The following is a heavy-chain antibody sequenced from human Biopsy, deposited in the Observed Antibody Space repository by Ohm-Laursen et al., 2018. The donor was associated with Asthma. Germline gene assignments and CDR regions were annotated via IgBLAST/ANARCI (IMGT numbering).Heavy chain of an antibody. D-gene: IGHD3-22*01. CDR2: IYSGGTS. CDR3: ARGDSSNWSHCYFDY. Sequence: SLRLSCAAAGFAVSRDHMFWVRQAPGEGLEWVSVIYSGGTSHTADSVRGRFTISRDYSKNTLYLQMRSLRAEDTAVYYCARGDSSNWSHCYFDYWGQGTLVTVSS. J-gene: IGHJ4*02. CDR1: GFAVSRDH. V-gene: IGHV3-53*01.